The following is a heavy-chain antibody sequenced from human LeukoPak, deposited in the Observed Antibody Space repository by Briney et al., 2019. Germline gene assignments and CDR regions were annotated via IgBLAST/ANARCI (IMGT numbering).Heavy chain of an antibody. CDR3: ARAPTVITMFRGVLLLKYYFDY. CDR1: GFTFTSSW. D-gene: IGHD3-10*01. CDR2: IKQDGSEN. Sequence: PGGSLRLSCAASGFTFTSSWMSWARQAPGKGLEWEANIKQDGSENYYVDSVKGRFTISRDNVKNTLYLQMNSLRAEDTAVYYCARAPTVITMFRGVLLLKYYFDYWGQGTLVTVSS. V-gene: IGHV3-7*01. J-gene: IGHJ4*02.